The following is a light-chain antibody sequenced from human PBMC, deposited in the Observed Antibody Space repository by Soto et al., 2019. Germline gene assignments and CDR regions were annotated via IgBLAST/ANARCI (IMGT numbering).Light chain of an antibody. CDR2: DVS. CDR3: CSYAGSYTFHV. V-gene: IGLV2-11*01. CDR1: SSDVGGYNY. J-gene: IGLJ1*01. Sequence: QSALTQPRSVSGSPGQSVTISCTGTSSDVGGYNYVSWYQQHPGKAPKLMIYDVSKRPSGVPDRFSGSKSGNTASLTISGLQAEDEADYYCCSYAGSYTFHVFGTGTKV.